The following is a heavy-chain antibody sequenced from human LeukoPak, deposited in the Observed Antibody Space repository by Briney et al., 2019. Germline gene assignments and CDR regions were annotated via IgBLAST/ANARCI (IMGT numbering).Heavy chain of an antibody. CDR1: GYTFTSY. CDR3: AKDFSFTWLAGLLWHY. D-gene: IGHD6-19*01. Sequence: GASVKVSCKASGYTFTSYIHWVRQAPGQGLEWMGIIYPGGGSTSYAQKFQGRVTMTRDMSTSTVYMELSSLRSEDTAVYYCAKDFSFTWLAGLLWHYWGQGTLVTVSS. V-gene: IGHV1-46*01. CDR2: IYPGGGST. J-gene: IGHJ4*02.